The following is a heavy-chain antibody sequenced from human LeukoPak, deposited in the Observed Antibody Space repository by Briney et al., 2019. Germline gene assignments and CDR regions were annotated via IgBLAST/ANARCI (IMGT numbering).Heavy chain of an antibody. CDR2: ISYDGSNK. J-gene: IGHJ3*02. Sequence: GRSLRLSCAASGFTFSSYGMHWVRQAPGKGLEWVAVISYDGSNKYYADSVKGRFTISRDNSKNALYLQMNSLRAEDTAVYYCAKDPGYFDWSGAFGIWGQGTMVTVSS. CDR1: GFTFSSYG. CDR3: AKDPGYFDWSGAFGI. V-gene: IGHV3-30*18. D-gene: IGHD3-9*01.